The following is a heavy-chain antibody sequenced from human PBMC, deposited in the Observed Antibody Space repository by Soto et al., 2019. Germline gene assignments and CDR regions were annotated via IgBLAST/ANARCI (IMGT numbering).Heavy chain of an antibody. CDR2: IRGSGGST. D-gene: IGHD6-13*01. Sequence: EVQLLESGGGLVQPGGSLRLSCAASGFTFSSYAMSWVRQAPGKGLEWVSAIRGSGGSTYYADSVKGRFTISRDKSKNTVSLQMNSLRAEDTAVYYGEAAAGNFLGVYWGQGTLVTVSS. V-gene: IGHV3-23*01. J-gene: IGHJ4*02. CDR1: GFTFSSYA. CDR3: EAAAGNFLGVY.